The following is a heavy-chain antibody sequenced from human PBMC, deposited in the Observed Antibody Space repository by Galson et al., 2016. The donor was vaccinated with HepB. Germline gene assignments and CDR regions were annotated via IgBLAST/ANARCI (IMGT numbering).Heavy chain of an antibody. Sequence: SLRLSCAASGFTFSNFAMHWVRQAPGKGLEWVALISYDGSSKYHADSVKGRFTVSRDDSKNKLLLQTHSPRGDDTVLYYCAKAERGGTPELIAHWGRGTLVTVSS. CDR2: ISYDGSSK. J-gene: IGHJ4*02. V-gene: IGHV3-30-3*01. D-gene: IGHD1-26*01. CDR1: GFTFSNFA. CDR3: AKAERGGTPELIAH.